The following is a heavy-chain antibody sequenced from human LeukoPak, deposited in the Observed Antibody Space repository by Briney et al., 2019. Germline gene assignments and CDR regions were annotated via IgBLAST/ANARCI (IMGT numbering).Heavy chain of an antibody. CDR2: ISSSSSYI. V-gene: IGHV3-21*01. J-gene: IGHJ4*02. CDR1: GFTFSSYS. Sequence: GGSLRLSCAASGFTFSSYSMNWVRQAPGKGLEWVSSISSSSSYIYYADSVKGRLTISRDNAKNSLYLQMNSLRAEDTAVYYCARGRIAAAITFDYWGQGTLVTVSS. CDR3: ARGRIAAAITFDY. D-gene: IGHD6-13*01.